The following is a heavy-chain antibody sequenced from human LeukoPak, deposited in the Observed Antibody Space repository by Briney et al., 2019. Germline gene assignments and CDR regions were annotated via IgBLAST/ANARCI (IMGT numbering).Heavy chain of an antibody. CDR3: ARGILDGYYLIDAFDI. J-gene: IGHJ3*02. CDR1: GFTFRSYV. V-gene: IGHV3-23*01. D-gene: IGHD5-24*01. Sequence: GGSLRLSCAASGFTFRSYVMSWVRQAPGKGLEWVSGISGSGGNTYHADSVKGRFTISRDNSKNTLELQMNSLRAEDTAVYYCARGILDGYYLIDAFDIWGQGTMVAVSS. CDR2: ISGSGGNT.